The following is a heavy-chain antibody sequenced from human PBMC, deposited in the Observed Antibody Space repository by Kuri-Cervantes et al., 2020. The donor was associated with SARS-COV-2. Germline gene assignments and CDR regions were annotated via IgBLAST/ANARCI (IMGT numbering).Heavy chain of an antibody. D-gene: IGHD3-22*01. J-gene: IGHJ3*02. V-gene: IGHV3-30*02. CDR1: GFTFSSYG. CDR2: IRYDGSNK. Sequence: GGSLRLSCAASGFTFSSYGMHWVRQAPGKGLEWVAFIRYDGSNKYYADSVKGRFTISRDNSKNTLYLQMNSLRAEDTAVYYCARDRTDYYDSSGYHDAFDIWGQGTMVTVSS. CDR3: ARDRTDYYDSSGYHDAFDI.